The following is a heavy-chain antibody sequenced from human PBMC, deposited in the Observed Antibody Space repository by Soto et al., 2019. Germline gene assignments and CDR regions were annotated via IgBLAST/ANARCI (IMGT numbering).Heavy chain of an antibody. CDR3: ARVHTSHWYFDL. V-gene: IGHV3-7*05. CDR1: GFNFSSYW. CDR2: IKQDGSEK. Sequence: GGSLRLSCEASGFNFSSYWMSWVRQAPGKGLEWVANIKQDGSEKYYVDSVKGRFTISRDNAKNSLYLQMNSLRAEDTAVYYCARVHTSHWYFDLWGRGTLVTVSS. J-gene: IGHJ2*01.